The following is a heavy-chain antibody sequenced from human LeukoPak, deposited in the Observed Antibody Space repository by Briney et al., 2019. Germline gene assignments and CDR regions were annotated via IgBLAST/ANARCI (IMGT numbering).Heavy chain of an antibody. Sequence: ASVKVSCKASGYTFTSYYINWVRQAPGQGLEWVGWISAYNGKTNYAQKFQGRVTMTIDTSTTTAYMDLRSLTSDDTAMYYCAKGGATVATIDYWGQGTLVTVSS. CDR1: GYTFTSYY. CDR2: ISAYNGKT. D-gene: IGHD4-23*01. V-gene: IGHV1-18*01. CDR3: AKGGATVATIDY. J-gene: IGHJ4*02.